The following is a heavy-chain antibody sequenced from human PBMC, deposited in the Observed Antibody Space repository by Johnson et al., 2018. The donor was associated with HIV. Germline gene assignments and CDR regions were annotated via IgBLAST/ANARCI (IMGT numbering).Heavy chain of an antibody. J-gene: IGHJ3*02. CDR1: GFDFSSYA. V-gene: IGHV3-23*04. CDR3: ARGRSYVWRVAGDASDI. CDR2: ISCSGGTT. D-gene: IGHD3-16*01. Sequence: VQLVESGGGVVQPGGSLRLSCTASGFDFSSYALHWVRQAPGKGLAWVAIISCSGGTTFYAASVKGRFAISRDNSRNTLFLQLNNLRAEATAFYYCARGRSYVWRVAGDASDIWGQGTMVTVSS.